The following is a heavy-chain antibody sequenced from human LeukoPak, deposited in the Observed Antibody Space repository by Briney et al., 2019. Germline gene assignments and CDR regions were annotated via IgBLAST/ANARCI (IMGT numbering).Heavy chain of an antibody. J-gene: IGHJ4*02. D-gene: IGHD2-2*01. CDR2: INPNSGGT. V-gene: IGHV1-2*02. CDR3: ARVFSRCSSTSCYLGY. Sequence: GASVTVSCKASGYTFTGYYMHWVRQAPGQGLEWMGWINPNSGGTNYAQKFQGRVTMTRDTSISTAYMELSRLRSDDTAVYYCARVFSRCSSTSCYLGYWGQGTLVTVSS. CDR1: GYTFTGYY.